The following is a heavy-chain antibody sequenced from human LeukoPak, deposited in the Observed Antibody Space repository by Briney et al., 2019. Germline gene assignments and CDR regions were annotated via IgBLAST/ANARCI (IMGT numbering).Heavy chain of an antibody. V-gene: IGHV3-30*02. D-gene: IGHD6-13*01. CDR3: AKDPLYSSPQDF. Sequence: GGSLRLSCVASGFTFSSYGIHWVRQAPGKGLEWVAFIRYDGSNKYYADSVKGRFTISRDNSKNTLYLQMNSLRPEDTAVYYCAKDPLYSSPQDFWGQGTLVTVSS. CDR2: IRYDGSNK. CDR1: GFTFSSYG. J-gene: IGHJ4*02.